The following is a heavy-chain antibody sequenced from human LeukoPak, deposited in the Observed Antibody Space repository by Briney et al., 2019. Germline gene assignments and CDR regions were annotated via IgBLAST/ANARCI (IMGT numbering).Heavy chain of an antibody. Sequence: PSETLSLSCTVSGYSIRSAYYWGWIRQPPGKGLKWIGTIYQSGSTSYNPSLKSRVTILVDTSKNQFSLKLSSVTAADTAVYFCATTTGGPYNWFDPWGQGTLVTVSS. CDR1: GYSIRSAYY. CDR2: IYQSGST. V-gene: IGHV4-38-2*02. J-gene: IGHJ5*02. D-gene: IGHD1-1*01. CDR3: ATTTGGPYNWFDP.